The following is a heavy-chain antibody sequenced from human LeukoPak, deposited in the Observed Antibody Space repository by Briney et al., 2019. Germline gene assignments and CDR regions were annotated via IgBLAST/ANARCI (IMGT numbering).Heavy chain of an antibody. V-gene: IGHV4-34*01. CDR1: GGSFSGYY. CDR2: INHSGST. Sequence: SETLSLTCAVYGGSFSGYYWSSIRQPPGKGLEWIGEINHSGSTNYNPSLKSRVTISVDTSKNQFSLKLSSVTAADTAVYYCARRERSTWGYSYGFDYWGQGTLVTVSS. J-gene: IGHJ4*02. D-gene: IGHD5-18*01. CDR3: ARRERSTWGYSYGFDY.